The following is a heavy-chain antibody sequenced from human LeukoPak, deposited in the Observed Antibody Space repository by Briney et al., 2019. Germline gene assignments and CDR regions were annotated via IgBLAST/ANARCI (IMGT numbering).Heavy chain of an antibody. Sequence: GASVKVSCKTSGYTFTNYYLHWVRQAPGQGLEWMGIINPSGGSTTYAQKFQGRLTMTGDTSTSTVYIELSSLRSEDTAVYYCARSSAYYNEADIWGQGTMVTVSS. CDR3: ARSSAYYNEADI. D-gene: IGHD3-9*01. CDR2: INPSGGST. CDR1: GYTFTNYY. J-gene: IGHJ3*02. V-gene: IGHV1-46*01.